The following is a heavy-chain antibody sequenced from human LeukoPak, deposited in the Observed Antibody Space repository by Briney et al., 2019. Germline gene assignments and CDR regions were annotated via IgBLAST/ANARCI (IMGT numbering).Heavy chain of an antibody. Sequence: GASLRLSCEASGFTFSNYAMSWVRQAPGKGLEWVSAITGSGGNTYYADSVKGRFTLSRDNSKNTLYLQMNSLRAEDTAVYYCAKWGDYDVLTGYYVSDYWGQGTLVTVSS. CDR2: ITGSGGNT. V-gene: IGHV3-23*01. J-gene: IGHJ4*02. CDR3: AKWGDYDVLTGYYVSDY. CDR1: GFTFSNYA. D-gene: IGHD3-9*01.